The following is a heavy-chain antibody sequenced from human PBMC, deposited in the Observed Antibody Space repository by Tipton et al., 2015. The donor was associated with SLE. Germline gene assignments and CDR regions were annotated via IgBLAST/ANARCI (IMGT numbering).Heavy chain of an antibody. CDR2: ISSAGGSM. CDR1: GFTFSSHE. J-gene: IGHJ4*02. Sequence: SLRLSCAASGFTFSSHEMSWVRQAPGMGLEWISYISSAGGSMYYADSVKGRFTISRDSVKNSVFLPMNSLRPEDTAVYYCARENRAHGGFDSWGQGTLVIVSS. V-gene: IGHV3-48*03. CDR3: ARENRAHGGFDS.